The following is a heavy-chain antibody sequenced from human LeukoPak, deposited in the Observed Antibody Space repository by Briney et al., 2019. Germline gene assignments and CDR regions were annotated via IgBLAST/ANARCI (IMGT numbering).Heavy chain of an antibody. J-gene: IGHJ6*03. CDR3: ARVIAAAGTDYYYYMDV. Sequence: PSGTLSLTCTVSGGSISSSSYYWGWIRQPPGKGLEWIGYIYYSGSTNYNPSLKSRVTISVDTSKNQFSLKLSSVTAADTAVYYCARVIAAAGTDYYYYMDVWGKGTTVTISS. CDR2: IYYSGST. V-gene: IGHV4-61*05. CDR1: GGSISSSSYY. D-gene: IGHD6-13*01.